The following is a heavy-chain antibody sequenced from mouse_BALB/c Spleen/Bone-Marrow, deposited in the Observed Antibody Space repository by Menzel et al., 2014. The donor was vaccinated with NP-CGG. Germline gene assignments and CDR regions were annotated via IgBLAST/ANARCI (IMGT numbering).Heavy chain of an antibody. CDR3: ARHLYGNYGAMDY. J-gene: IGHJ4*01. CDR2: ISNGGGST. D-gene: IGHD2-1*01. Sequence: EVKLVESGGGLVQPGGSLKLSCATSGFTFSDYYMYWVRQTPEKRLEWVAYISNGGGSTYYPDTVTGRFTISRDNAKNTLYLQMSRLKSEDTAMYYCARHLYGNYGAMDYWGQGTSVTVSS. V-gene: IGHV5-12*02. CDR1: GFTFSDYY.